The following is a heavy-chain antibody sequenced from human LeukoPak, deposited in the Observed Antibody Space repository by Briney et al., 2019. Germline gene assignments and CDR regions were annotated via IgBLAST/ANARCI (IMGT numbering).Heavy chain of an antibody. J-gene: IGHJ6*03. Sequence: GGSLRLSCAASGFTFSSYAMSWVRQAPGRGREWVSAISGSGGSTYYADSVKGRFTISRDNSKNTLYLQMNSLGAEDTAVYYCAKFNPSVGYYYYMDVWGKGTTVTVSS. D-gene: IGHD2-15*01. V-gene: IGHV3-23*01. CDR2: ISGSGGST. CDR1: GFTFSSYA. CDR3: AKFNPSVGYYYYMDV.